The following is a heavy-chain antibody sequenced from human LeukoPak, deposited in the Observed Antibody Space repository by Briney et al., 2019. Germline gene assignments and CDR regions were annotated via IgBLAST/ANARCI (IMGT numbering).Heavy chain of an antibody. V-gene: IGHV4-59*01. J-gene: IGHJ4*02. D-gene: IGHD3-10*01. Sequence: SETLSLTCTVSGGSISSYYWSWIRQPPGKGLEWIGYIYYSGSTNYNPSLNSRVTISVNTSKNQFSLKLSSVTAADTAVYYCARGAMVRGVIISWFFDYWGQGTLVTVSS. CDR2: IYYSGST. CDR3: ARGAMVRGVIISWFFDY. CDR1: GGSISSYY.